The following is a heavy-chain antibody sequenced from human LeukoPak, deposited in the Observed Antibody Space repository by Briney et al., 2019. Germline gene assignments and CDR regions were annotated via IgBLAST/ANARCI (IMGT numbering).Heavy chain of an antibody. D-gene: IGHD6-13*01. CDR2: ISGSGGST. CDR3: ASAASSSWYYFDY. CDR1: GFTFSSYA. V-gene: IGHV3-23*01. J-gene: IGHJ4*02. Sequence: GGSLRLSCAASGFTFSSYAMRWLRQAPGKGLEWVSAISGSGGSTYYADSVKGRFTISRDNSKNTLYLQMNSLRAEDTAVYYCASAASSSWYYFDYWGQGTLVTVSS.